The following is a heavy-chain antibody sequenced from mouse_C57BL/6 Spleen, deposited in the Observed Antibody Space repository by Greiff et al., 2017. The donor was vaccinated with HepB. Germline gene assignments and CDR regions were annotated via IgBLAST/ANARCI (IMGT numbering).Heavy chain of an antibody. Sequence: QVQLQQSGAELAKPGASVKLSCKASGYTFTSYWMHWVKQRPGQGLEWIGYINPSSGYTKYNQKFKDKATLTADKSSSTAYMQLRSRTYEDYAVYYCARDYYGSSYDWYFDVWGTGTTVTVSS. D-gene: IGHD1-1*01. CDR3: ARDYYGSSYDWYFDV. J-gene: IGHJ1*03. CDR1: GYTFTSYW. V-gene: IGHV1-7*01. CDR2: INPSSGYT.